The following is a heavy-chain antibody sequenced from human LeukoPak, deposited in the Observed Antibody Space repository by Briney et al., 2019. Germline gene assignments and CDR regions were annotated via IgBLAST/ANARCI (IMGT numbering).Heavy chain of an antibody. J-gene: IGHJ6*04. D-gene: IGHD3-10*02. CDR2: ISSSGSTI. CDR1: GFSFSSYG. CDR3: AELGITMIGGV. V-gene: IGHV3-48*03. Sequence: PGGSLRLSCAASGFSFSSYGMSWVRQAPGKGLEWVSYISSSGSTIYYADSVKGRFTISRDNAKNSLYLQMNSLRAEDTAVYYCAELGITMIGGVWGKGTTVTISS.